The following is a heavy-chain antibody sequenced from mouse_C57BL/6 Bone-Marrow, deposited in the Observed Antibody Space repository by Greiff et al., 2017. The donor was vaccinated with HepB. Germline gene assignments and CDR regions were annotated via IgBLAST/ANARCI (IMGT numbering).Heavy chain of an antibody. D-gene: IGHD1-1*01. CDR1: GFTFSNYW. V-gene: IGHV6-3*01. J-gene: IGHJ4*01. CDR2: IRLKSDNYAT. CDR3: TERSSGDYYAMDY. Sequence: EVKLMESGGGLVQPGGSMKLSCVASGFTFSNYWMNWVRQSPEKGLEWVAQIRLKSDNYATHYAESVKGRFTISRDDSKSSVYLQMNNLRAEDTGIYYCTERSSGDYYAMDYWGQGTSVTVSS.